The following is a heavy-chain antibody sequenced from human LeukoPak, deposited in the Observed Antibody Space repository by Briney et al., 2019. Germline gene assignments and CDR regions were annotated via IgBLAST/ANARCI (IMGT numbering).Heavy chain of an antibody. J-gene: IGHJ4*02. CDR3: VSQSYRGSDNYYFDY. CDR1: GGSITSHY. V-gene: IGHV4-59*08. Sequence: PSETLSLTCTVSGGSITSHYWSWIRQAPGKGLEWIGFIYYSGRTKYNPSLQSRVTISLDTSEKKFSLKVTSVTAADTAVYYCVSQSYRGSDNYYFDYWGQGTLVAVSS. CDR2: IYYSGRT. D-gene: IGHD1-26*01.